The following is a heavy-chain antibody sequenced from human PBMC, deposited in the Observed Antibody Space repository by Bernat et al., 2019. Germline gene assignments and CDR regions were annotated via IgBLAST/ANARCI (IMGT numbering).Heavy chain of an antibody. J-gene: IGHJ5*02. D-gene: IGHD4/OR15-4a*01. CDR2: INPSGGTT. CDR3: ATKDPLTP. Sequence: QVQLVQSGAEVKKPGASVKASCKASGYTFTSYYMHWVRQSPGQGLEWMGIINPSGGTTSYAQKFKGRVTRTRDTSTSTVYMEISSLGTEDTAVYYGATKDPLTPWDQGNLVTVSS. CDR1: GYTFTSYY. V-gene: IGHV1-46*01.